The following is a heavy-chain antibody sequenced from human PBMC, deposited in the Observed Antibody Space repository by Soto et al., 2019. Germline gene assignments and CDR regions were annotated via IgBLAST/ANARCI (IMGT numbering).Heavy chain of an antibody. Sequence: GGSLRLSCAASGFTFSDYYMSWIRQAPGKGLEWVSYISSSGSTIYYADSVKGRFTISRDNAKNSLYLQMNSLRAEDTAVYYCARDQRSAQSASSFSSSWYPSFDYWGQGTLVTVSS. CDR2: ISSSGSTI. CDR1: GFTFSDYY. J-gene: IGHJ4*02. CDR3: ARDQRSAQSASSFSSSWYPSFDY. D-gene: IGHD6-13*01. V-gene: IGHV3-11*01.